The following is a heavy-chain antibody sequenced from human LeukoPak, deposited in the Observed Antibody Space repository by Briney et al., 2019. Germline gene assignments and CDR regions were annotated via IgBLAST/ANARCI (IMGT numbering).Heavy chain of an antibody. CDR3: ARVSFTRPYYFDK. J-gene: IGHJ4*02. CDR1: GFTFSSYS. V-gene: IGHV3-48*04. CDR2: IGIVGSPI. Sequence: PGGSLRLSCTASGFTFSSYSMIWARQAPGKGLEWLSFIGIVGSPIYQVDSVKGRFTISRDNAKNSLYLQMNSLRTEDTAVYYCARVSFTRPYYFDKWGQGTPVTVSS.